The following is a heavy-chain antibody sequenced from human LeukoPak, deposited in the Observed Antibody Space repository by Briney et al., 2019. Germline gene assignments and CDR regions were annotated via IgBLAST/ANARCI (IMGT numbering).Heavy chain of an antibody. Sequence: ASVKVSCKASGYTFTSYDINWVRQATGQGLEWMGWMNPNSGNTGYAQKFQGRVTMTRNTSISTAYMELSSLRSEDTAVYYCARDRDYGRYFDYWGQGTLVTVSS. J-gene: IGHJ4*02. D-gene: IGHD4-17*01. CDR3: ARDRDYGRYFDY. V-gene: IGHV1-8*01. CDR2: MNPNSGNT. CDR1: GYTFTSYD.